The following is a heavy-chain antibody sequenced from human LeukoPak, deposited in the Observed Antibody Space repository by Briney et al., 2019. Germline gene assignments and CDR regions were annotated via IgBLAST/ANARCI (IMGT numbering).Heavy chain of an antibody. Sequence: PETLSLTCTVSGGSISSYYWSWIRQPPGKGLEWIGYIHYSGSTTYNTSLKTRVPISVDTSKNQFSLKLSSVTAADTAVYYCARSPVFGFGDRGNWFDPWGQGTLVTVSS. CDR2: IHYSGST. CDR1: GGSISSYY. CDR3: ARSPVFGFGDRGNWFDP. D-gene: IGHD3-10*01. J-gene: IGHJ5*02. V-gene: IGHV4-59*08.